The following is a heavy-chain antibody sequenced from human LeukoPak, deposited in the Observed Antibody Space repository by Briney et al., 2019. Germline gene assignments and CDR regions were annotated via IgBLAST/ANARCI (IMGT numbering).Heavy chain of an antibody. CDR1: GYTFTSYD. V-gene: IGHV1-8*01. Sequence: ASVKVSCKASGYTFTSYDINWVRQATGQGLEWMGWMNPNSGNTGYAQKFQGRVTMTRNTSISTAYMELSSLRSEDTAIYYCARGPQTLSRYDPSTGYYNPPFDYWGRGIVVTVSS. CDR2: MNPNSGNT. D-gene: IGHD3-9*01. J-gene: IGHJ4*02. CDR3: ARGPQTLSRYDPSTGYYNPPFDY.